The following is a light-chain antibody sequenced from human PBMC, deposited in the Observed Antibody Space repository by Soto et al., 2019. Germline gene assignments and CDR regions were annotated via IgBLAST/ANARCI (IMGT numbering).Light chain of an antibody. CDR2: NAS. CDR3: QHCDTSWP. J-gene: IGKJ1*01. CDR1: RNIERW. Sequence: DIQMTQSPSTLSASVGDRVTITCRASRNIERWLAWYQQKPGKPPKLLILNASTLGSGVPSRFSGSGSGTEFTLTISGLQPDDFATYYCQHCDTSWPFGQGTKVDIK. V-gene: IGKV1-5*01.